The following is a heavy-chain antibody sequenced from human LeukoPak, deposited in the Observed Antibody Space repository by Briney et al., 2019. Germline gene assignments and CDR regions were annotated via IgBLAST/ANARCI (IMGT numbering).Heavy chain of an antibody. J-gene: IGHJ5*02. Sequence: GGSLRLSCAASGFTFSSYAMSWVRQAPGKGLEWVSAISGSGGSTYYADSVKGRFTISRDNAKNTLYLQMNSLRAEDTAVYYCARGTTYYYDSSGYRNWFDPWGQGTLVTVSS. V-gene: IGHV3-23*01. CDR3: ARGTTYYYDSSGYRNWFDP. CDR1: GFTFSSYA. D-gene: IGHD3-22*01. CDR2: ISGSGGST.